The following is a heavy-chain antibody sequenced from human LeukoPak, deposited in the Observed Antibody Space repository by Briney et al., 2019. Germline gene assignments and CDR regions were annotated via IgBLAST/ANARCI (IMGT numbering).Heavy chain of an antibody. CDR2: ITSRSSYI. CDR3: ARADRDGNKRFLD. CDR1: GFTFSTYS. V-gene: IGHV3-21*01. D-gene: IGHD5-24*01. J-gene: IGHJ4*02. Sequence: GGSLRLSCAASGFTFSTYSMSWVRQAPGKGLEWVSYITSRSSYIYYADSVKGRFTISRDNAKNSLYLQMNSLRDEDTAVYYCARADRDGNKRFLDWGQGTLVTVSS.